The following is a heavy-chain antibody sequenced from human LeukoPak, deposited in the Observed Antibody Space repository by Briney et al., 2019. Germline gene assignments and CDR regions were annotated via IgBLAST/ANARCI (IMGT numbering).Heavy chain of an antibody. CDR1: GGSISSYY. CDR2: IYYSGST. D-gene: IGHD3-22*01. V-gene: IGHV4-59*12. Sequence: SETLSLTCTVSGGSISSYYWSWIRQPPGKGLEWIGYIYYSGSTNYNPSLKSRVTMSVDTSKNQFSLKLSSVTAADTAVYFCARDLTDYYELDYWGQGTLVTVSS. J-gene: IGHJ4*02. CDR3: ARDLTDYYELDY.